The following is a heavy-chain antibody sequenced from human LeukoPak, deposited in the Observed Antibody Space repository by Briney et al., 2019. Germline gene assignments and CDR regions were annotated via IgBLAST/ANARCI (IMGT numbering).Heavy chain of an antibody. V-gene: IGHV3-23*01. Sequence: GGSLRLSCAASGFTFSSYAMGWVRQAPGKGLEWVSAISGSGGSTYYADSVKGRFTISRDNSKNTLYLQMNSLRAEDTAVYYCAKSSVAGTLAYFDYRGQGTLVTVSS. CDR2: ISGSGGST. CDR3: AKSSVAGTLAYFDY. CDR1: GFTFSSYA. D-gene: IGHD6-19*01. J-gene: IGHJ4*02.